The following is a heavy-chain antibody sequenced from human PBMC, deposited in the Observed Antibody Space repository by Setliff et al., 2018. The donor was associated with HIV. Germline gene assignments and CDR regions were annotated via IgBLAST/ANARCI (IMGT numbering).Heavy chain of an antibody. CDR3: ARVYCSGGSCFTFDY. V-gene: IGHV1-18*01. J-gene: IGHJ4*02. CDR1: GYTFTSYG. Sequence: ASVKVSCKASGYTFTSYGVTWVRQAPGQGLEWMGWISVYNSNTNHAQKLQGRVTMTTDTSTSTANMELRSLRSDDTAVYYCARVYCSGGSCFTFDYWGQGTLVTVSS. CDR2: ISVYNSNT. D-gene: IGHD2-15*01.